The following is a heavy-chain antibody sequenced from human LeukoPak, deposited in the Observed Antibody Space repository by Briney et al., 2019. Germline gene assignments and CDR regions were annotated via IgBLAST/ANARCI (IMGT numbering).Heavy chain of an antibody. CDR2: INHSGST. V-gene: IGHV4-34*01. Sequence: SETLSLTCAVYGGSFSGYYWSWIRQPPGKGLEWIGEINHSGSTNYNPSLKSRVTISLDTSKIQFSLKLSSVTAADTAVYYCARGITSWYYFDYWGQGSLATVSS. CDR1: GGSFSGYY. CDR3: ARGITSWYYFDY. J-gene: IGHJ4*02. D-gene: IGHD2-2*01.